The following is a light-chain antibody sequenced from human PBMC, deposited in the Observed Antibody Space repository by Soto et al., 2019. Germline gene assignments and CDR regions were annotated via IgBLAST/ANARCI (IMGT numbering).Light chain of an antibody. CDR3: QVWDSDTDHVV. V-gene: IGLV3-21*02. J-gene: IGLJ2*01. Sequence: SYELTQPPSVSVAPGQTASFTCGGHNIWSKSVHWYQQKPGQAPILVIYDDDDRPSGIPGRFSGSNSGSAATLTIRRVEAGDEADDYCQVWDSDTDHVVFGGGTQLTVL. CDR1: NIWSKS. CDR2: DDD.